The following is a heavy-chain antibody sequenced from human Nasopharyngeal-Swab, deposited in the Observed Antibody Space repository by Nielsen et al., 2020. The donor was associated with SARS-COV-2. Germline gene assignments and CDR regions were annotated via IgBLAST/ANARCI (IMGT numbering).Heavy chain of an antibody. Sequence: GSLRLSCAVYGGSFSGYYWSWIRQPPGKGLEWIGEINHSGSTKFNPSLNSRVTISVDTSKNQFSLKLNSVTAADTAVYYCARDYGSGSYFDAFDIWGQGTMVTVSS. D-gene: IGHD3-10*01. CDR2: INHSGST. V-gene: IGHV4-34*01. CDR1: GGSFSGYY. CDR3: ARDYGSGSYFDAFDI. J-gene: IGHJ3*02.